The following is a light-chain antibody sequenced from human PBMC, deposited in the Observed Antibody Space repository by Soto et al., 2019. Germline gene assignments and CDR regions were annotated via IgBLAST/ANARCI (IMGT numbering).Light chain of an antibody. J-gene: IGLJ1*01. V-gene: IGLV2-14*01. CDR2: EVS. Sequence: QSVLTQPASVSGSPGQSITISCTGTSSDLAGYNYVSWYQQHPGKAPKVMIFEVSNRPSGVSTRFSGSKSGNTASLTISGRQAEDEADYYCTSYTSSSSHLFGTGNKVTV. CDR1: SSDLAGYNY. CDR3: TSYTSSSSHL.